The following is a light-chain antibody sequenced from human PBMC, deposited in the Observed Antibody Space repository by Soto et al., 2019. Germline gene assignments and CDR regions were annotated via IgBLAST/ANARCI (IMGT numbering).Light chain of an antibody. Sequence: QSALTQPASVSGSPGQSITISCTGTSSDVGSHNLVSWYQQHPGQAPKLMIYEVSKRRLGVSARFSASKSGNTTSLTISGLQAEDEADYYCCSYGGSRAVFGGGTQLTVL. V-gene: IGLV2-23*02. J-gene: IGLJ7*01. CDR3: CSYGGSRAV. CDR2: EVS. CDR1: SSDVGSHNL.